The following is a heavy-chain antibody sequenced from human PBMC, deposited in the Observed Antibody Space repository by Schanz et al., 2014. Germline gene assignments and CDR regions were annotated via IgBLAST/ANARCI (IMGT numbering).Heavy chain of an antibody. CDR2: VSRSTPDI. V-gene: IGHV3-11*05. CDR1: GFTFSDYY. Sequence: VQLVESGGGLVKPGGSLRLSCAASGFTFSDYYMSWIRQAPGKGLEWVSYVSRSTPDIYYADSVKGRFTISRDNSKNTLYLQMNSLRAEDTAVYYCAKGRFGELSAFDIWGQGTMVTVSS. J-gene: IGHJ3*02. D-gene: IGHD3-10*01. CDR3: AKGRFGELSAFDI.